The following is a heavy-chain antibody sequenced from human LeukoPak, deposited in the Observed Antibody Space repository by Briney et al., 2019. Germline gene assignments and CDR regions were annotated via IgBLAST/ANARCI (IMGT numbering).Heavy chain of an antibody. CDR2: ISGSGGST. V-gene: IGHV3-23*01. CDR1: GFTFSSYA. Sequence: PGGSLRLSCAASGFTFSSYAMTWVRQAPGKGLEWVSGISGSGGSTYYADSVKGRFTISRGNDKNTLYLQMNSLRAEDTAVYYCAKDRMYSRSHYFDYWGQGTLVTVSS. J-gene: IGHJ4*02. D-gene: IGHD6-13*01. CDR3: AKDRMYSRSHYFDY.